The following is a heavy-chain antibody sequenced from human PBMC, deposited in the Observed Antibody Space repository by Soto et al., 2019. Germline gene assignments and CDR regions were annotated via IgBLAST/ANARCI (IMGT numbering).Heavy chain of an antibody. V-gene: IGHV1-69*06. D-gene: IGHD2-2*01. CDR3: ASINNGQWYHNAKDF. Sequence: QVQLVQSGTEVKKPGSSVKVSCKASEDSFSSYPVSWVRQAPGQGLEWMGEIVPMFGSLKYAQKFQERVIISADKSTTTVYLELSTLRSEDTAVYFCASINNGQWYHNAKDFWGQGTTVIVSS. CDR1: EDSFSSYP. CDR2: IVPMFGSL. J-gene: IGHJ6*02.